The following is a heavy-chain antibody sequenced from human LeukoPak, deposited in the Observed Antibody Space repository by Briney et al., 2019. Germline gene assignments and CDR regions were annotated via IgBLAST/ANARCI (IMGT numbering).Heavy chain of an antibody. J-gene: IGHJ4*02. V-gene: IGHV3-7*03. Sequence: PGGSLRLPCAASGFTFSSYWMSWVRQAPGKGLEWVANIKQDGSEKYYVDSVKGRFTISRDNAKNSLYLQMNSLRAEDTALYYCAKDISRGESTYYFDYWGQGTLVTVSS. CDR1: GFTFSSYW. CDR2: IKQDGSEK. D-gene: IGHD3-10*01. CDR3: AKDISRGESTYYFDY.